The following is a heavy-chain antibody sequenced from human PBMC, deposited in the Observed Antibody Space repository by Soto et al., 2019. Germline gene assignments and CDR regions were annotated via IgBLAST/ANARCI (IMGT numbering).Heavy chain of an antibody. CDR1: GGSISSGGYS. CDR2: TYHSGST. V-gene: IGHV4-30-2*01. Sequence: QLQLQESGSGLVKPSQTLSLTCAVSGGSISSGGYSWSWIRQPPGTGLEWIGYTYHSGSTYYNPSLKSRVTISVDRSKNQFALKLSSVTAADTAVYYCARAHYGDYGYGMDVWGQGTTVTVSS. J-gene: IGHJ6*02. D-gene: IGHD4-17*01. CDR3: ARAHYGDYGYGMDV.